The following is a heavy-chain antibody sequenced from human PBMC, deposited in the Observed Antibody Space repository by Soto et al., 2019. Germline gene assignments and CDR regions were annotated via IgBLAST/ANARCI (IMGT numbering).Heavy chain of an antibody. CDR3: ARKRSRDYYDSSGYFY. D-gene: IGHD3-22*01. CDR2: INPNSGGT. Sequence: ASVKVSCKASGYTFTGYYMHWVRQAPGQGLEWMGWINPNSGGTNYAQKFQGRVTMTRDTPISTAYMELSRLRSDDTAVYYCARKRSRDYYDSSGYFYWGQGTLVTVSS. J-gene: IGHJ4*02. CDR1: GYTFTGYY. V-gene: IGHV1-2*02.